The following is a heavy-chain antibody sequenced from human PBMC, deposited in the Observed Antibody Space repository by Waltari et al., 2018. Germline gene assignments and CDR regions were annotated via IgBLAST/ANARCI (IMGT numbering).Heavy chain of an antibody. Sequence: QVQLQESGPGLVKPSETLSLTCTVSGGSISSHYWSWIRQPPGKGLEWIGYIYYSGSTNYNPSLKSRVTISVDTSKNQFSLKLSSVTAADTAVYYCARDPGYSSSDRDYWGQGTLVTVSS. CDR2: IYYSGST. J-gene: IGHJ4*02. CDR1: GGSISSHY. V-gene: IGHV4-59*11. CDR3: ARDPGYSSSDRDY. D-gene: IGHD6-6*01.